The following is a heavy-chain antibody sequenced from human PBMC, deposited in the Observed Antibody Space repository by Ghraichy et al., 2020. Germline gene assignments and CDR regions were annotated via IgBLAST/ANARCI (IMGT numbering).Heavy chain of an antibody. D-gene: IGHD4-17*01. CDR1: GFTFSSYG. Sequence: GSLRLSCAASGFTFSSYGMHWVRQAPGKGLEWVAVIWYDGSNKYYADSVKGRFTISRDNSKNTLYLQMNSLRAEDPAVYYCARETTPQDYYYGMDVWGQGTTVTVSS. J-gene: IGHJ6*02. V-gene: IGHV3-33*08. CDR2: IWYDGSNK. CDR3: ARETTPQDYYYGMDV.